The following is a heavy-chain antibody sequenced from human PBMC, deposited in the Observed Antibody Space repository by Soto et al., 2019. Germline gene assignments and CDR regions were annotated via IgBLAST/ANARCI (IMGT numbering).Heavy chain of an antibody. Sequence: SETLSLTCSVSGGSINYNSYYWGWIRQPPGKGLEWVGGIFYTGTTYYSPSLKDRVTISVDTSKNSFSPNLTSVTAADTAVYFCARLVVVAPVANAWGQGTLVTVSS. CDR3: ARLVVVAPVANA. D-gene: IGHD2-2*01. CDR2: IFYTGTT. V-gene: IGHV4-39*02. J-gene: IGHJ5*02. CDR1: GGSINYNSYY.